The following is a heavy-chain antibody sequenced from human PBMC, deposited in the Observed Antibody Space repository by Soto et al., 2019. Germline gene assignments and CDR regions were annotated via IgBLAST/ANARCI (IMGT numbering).Heavy chain of an antibody. CDR1: GYTFTGYY. V-gene: IGHV1-2*04. J-gene: IGHJ4*02. CDR3: ARCRFGLLGYCSSTSCYPEPYFDY. Sequence: ASVKVSCKASGYTFTGYYMHWVRQAPGQGLEWTGWINPNSGGTNYAQKFQGWVTMTRDTSISTAYMELSRLRSDDTAVYYCARCRFGLLGYCSSTSCYPEPYFDYWGQGTLVTVSS. D-gene: IGHD2-2*01. CDR2: INPNSGGT.